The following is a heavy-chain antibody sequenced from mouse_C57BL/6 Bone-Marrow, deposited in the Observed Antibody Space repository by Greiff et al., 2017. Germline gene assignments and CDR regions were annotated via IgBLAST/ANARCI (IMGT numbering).Heavy chain of an antibody. V-gene: IGHV1-61*01. CDR2: IYPSDSEP. CDR3: ARKGGLPYAMDY. J-gene: IGHJ4*01. Sequence: VQLQQPGAELVRPGSSVKLSCKASGYTFTSYWMDWVKQRPGQGLEWIGNIYPSDSEPHYNQKFKDKATLTVDKSSSTAYMQSSSLTSEDSAVYYGARKGGLPYAMDYWGQGTSVTVSS. CDR1: GYTFTSYW. D-gene: IGHD3-3*01.